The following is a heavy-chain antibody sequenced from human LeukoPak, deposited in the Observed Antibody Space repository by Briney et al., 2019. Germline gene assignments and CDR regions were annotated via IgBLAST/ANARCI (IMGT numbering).Heavy chain of an antibody. CDR2: ISGGGGNT. J-gene: IGHJ4*02. CDR3: AKTYYYDSSNYPPMDY. CDR1: GFTFSSSA. V-gene: IGHV3-23*01. Sequence: AGGSLRLSCAASGFTFSSSAMSWVRQAPGEGLEWVSAISGGGGNTYYADSVKGRFTISRDNSKNTLYLQMNSLRAEDTAVYYCAKTYYYDSSNYPPMDYWGQGTLVTVSS. D-gene: IGHD3-22*01.